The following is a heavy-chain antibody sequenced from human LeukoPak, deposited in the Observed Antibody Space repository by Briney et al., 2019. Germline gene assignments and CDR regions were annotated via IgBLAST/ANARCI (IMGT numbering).Heavy chain of an antibody. Sequence: LEWIGEINHCGSTNCNPSLKSRLTISVDTSKNQFSLRLSSVTAADTALYYCARGNSYYDTSGYFPWESFQHWGQGTLVTVSS. J-gene: IGHJ1*01. D-gene: IGHD3-22*01. CDR3: ARGNSYYDTSGYFPWESFQH. V-gene: IGHV4-34*01. CDR2: INHCGST.